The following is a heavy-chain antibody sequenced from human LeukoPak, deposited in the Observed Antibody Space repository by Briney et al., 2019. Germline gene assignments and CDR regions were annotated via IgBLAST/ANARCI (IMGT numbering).Heavy chain of an antibody. CDR2: IYYSGST. CDR1: GGSISSYY. J-gene: IGHJ5*02. D-gene: IGHD2-21*01. V-gene: IGHV4-59*01. CDR3: ARDNSVRGEAWWFNP. Sequence: SETLSLTCTVSGGSISSYYWSWIRQPPGKGLEWIGYIYYSGSTNYNPSLKSRVTISVDTSKNQFSLKLSSVTAADTAVYYCARDNSVRGEAWWFNPWGQGTLVTVSS.